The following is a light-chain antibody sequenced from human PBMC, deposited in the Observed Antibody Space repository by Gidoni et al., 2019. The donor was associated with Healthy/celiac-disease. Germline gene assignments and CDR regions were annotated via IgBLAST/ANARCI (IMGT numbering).Light chain of an antibody. CDR2: VAS. CDR1: QRVSSSY. V-gene: IGKV3-20*01. CDR3: QQYGSSPT. J-gene: IGKJ4*01. Sequence: IVLTQSPGTRSFSPGERATPSCRAGQRVSSSYLAWYQQKPGQAPRLLIYVASSRATGIPARCSGSGSGTDFTLTISRLEPEDFAVYYCQQYGSSPTFGGGTKVEIK.